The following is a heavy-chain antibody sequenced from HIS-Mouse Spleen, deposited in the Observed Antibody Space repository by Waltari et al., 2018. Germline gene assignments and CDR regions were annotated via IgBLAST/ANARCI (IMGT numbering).Heavy chain of an antibody. V-gene: IGHV3-53*01. CDR1: GFTVSSNY. CDR2: SYSGGST. CDR3: ASSGYGSGSYYY. J-gene: IGHJ4*02. Sequence: EVQLVESGGGLIQPGGSLRLSCAASGFTVSSNYMSWVRRAPGKGLEWVSVSYSGGSTYYADSVKGRFTISRDNSKNALYLQMNSLRAEDTAVYYCASSGYGSGSYYYWGQGTLVTVSS. D-gene: IGHD3-10*01.